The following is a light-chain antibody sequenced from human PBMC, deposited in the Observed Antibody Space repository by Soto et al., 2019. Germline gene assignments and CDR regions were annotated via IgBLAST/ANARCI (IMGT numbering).Light chain of an antibody. CDR1: QSISTY. CDR2: VAS. V-gene: IGKV1-39*01. CDR3: QQSYIAPWT. J-gene: IGKJ1*01. Sequence: DIQMTQSPSSLSASVGDRVSITCQASQSISTYLNWYQQKPGKVPRLLIYVASSLQSGVPSRFSGSGSGTDFTLTISSLQPEDFATYYCQQSYIAPWTFGQGTKV.